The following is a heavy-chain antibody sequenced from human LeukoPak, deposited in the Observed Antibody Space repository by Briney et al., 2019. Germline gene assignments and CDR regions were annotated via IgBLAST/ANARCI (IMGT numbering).Heavy chain of an antibody. J-gene: IGHJ4*02. CDR2: ISYDGSNK. Sequence: GRSLRLSCAASGFTFSSYAMHWVRQAPGKGLEWVAVISYDGSNKYYADSVKGRFTISRDNSKNTLYLQMNSLRAEDTAVYYCARVPLGDYVFDYWGQGTLVTVSS. V-gene: IGHV3-30-3*01. CDR3: ARVPLGDYVFDY. D-gene: IGHD4-17*01. CDR1: GFTFSSYA.